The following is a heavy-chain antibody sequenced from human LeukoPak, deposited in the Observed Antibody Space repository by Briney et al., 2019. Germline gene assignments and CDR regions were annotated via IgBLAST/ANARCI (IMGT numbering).Heavy chain of an antibody. V-gene: IGHV3-48*03. CDR2: ISISGNTI. D-gene: IGHD5-12*01. Sequence: GGSLRLSCAASGFTFSSYEMNWVRQAPGKGLEWVSYISISGNTIYYADSVKGRFTISRDNSKSTLYLQMDSLRAEDTAVYYCAKCGNSGCHLIDYWGQGTLVTVSS. CDR3: AKCGNSGCHLIDY. J-gene: IGHJ4*02. CDR1: GFTFSSYE.